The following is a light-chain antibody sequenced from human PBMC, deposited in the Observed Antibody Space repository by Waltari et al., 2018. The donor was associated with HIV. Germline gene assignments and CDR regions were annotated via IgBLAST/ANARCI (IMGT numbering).Light chain of an antibody. CDR3: CSYAGSYKYI. J-gene: IGLJ1*01. Sequence: QSALPQPRSMSGSPGQSVTISCTGPSSDVGVYSYVSWYHQHPAKAPKVLIYDVTKRPSGAPDRFSGSKSGNTASLTISGLQAEDEADYYCCSYAGSYKYILGSGTKVTVL. CDR2: DVT. V-gene: IGLV2-11*01. CDR1: SSDVGVYSY.